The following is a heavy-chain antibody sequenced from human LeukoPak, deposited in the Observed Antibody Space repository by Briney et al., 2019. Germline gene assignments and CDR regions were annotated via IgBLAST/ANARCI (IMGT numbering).Heavy chain of an antibody. CDR3: ARDQARFGLAPGRDAFDI. J-gene: IGHJ3*02. V-gene: IGHV4-38-2*02. D-gene: IGHD3/OR15-3a*01. Sequence: SETLSLTCTVSGYSISSGYYWGWIRQPPGKGLEWIGSIYHSGSTYYNPSLKSRVTISVDTSKNQFSLKLSSVTAADTAVYYCARDQARFGLAPGRDAFDIWGQGTMVTVSS. CDR2: IYHSGST. CDR1: GYSISSGYY.